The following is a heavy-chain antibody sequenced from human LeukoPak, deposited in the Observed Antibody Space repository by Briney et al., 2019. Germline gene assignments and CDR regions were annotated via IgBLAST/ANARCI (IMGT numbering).Heavy chain of an antibody. V-gene: IGHV3-74*01. J-gene: IGHJ4*02. Sequence: PGGSLRLSCAASGFTFSGYWMHWVRQAPWKGLVWVSRINSDGSTTSYADSVKGRFTSSRDNAKNTLYLQMNSLTAEDTAVYYCARDYNYGLDYWGQGTLVTVSS. CDR3: ARDYNYGLDY. CDR2: INSDGSTT. D-gene: IGHD1-1*01. CDR1: GFTFSGYW.